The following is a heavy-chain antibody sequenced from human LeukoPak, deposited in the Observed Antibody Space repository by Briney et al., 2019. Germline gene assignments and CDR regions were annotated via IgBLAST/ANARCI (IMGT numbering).Heavy chain of an antibody. CDR2: ISAYNGNT. CDR3: ARAVVVVAATGFGP. V-gene: IGHV1-18*01. D-gene: IGHD2-15*01. CDR1: GYTFTSYG. J-gene: IGHJ5*02. Sequence: ASVKVSCKASGYTFTSYGISWVRQAPGQGLEWMGWISAYNGNTNYAQKLQGRVTMTTDTSTSTAYMELRSLRSDDTAVYYCARAVVVVAATGFGPWGQGTLVTVPS.